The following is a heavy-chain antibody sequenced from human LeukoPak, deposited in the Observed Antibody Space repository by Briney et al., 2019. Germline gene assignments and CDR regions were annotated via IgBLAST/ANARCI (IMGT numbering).Heavy chain of an antibody. V-gene: IGHV1-69*13. Sequence: SVKVSCKASGGTFSSYAISWVRQAPGQGLEWMGGIIPIFGTANYAQKFQGRVTITADESTSTAYMELRSLRYDDTAVYYCAREHDTKVRYYNGMDVWGQGPRSPSP. J-gene: IGHJ6*02. CDR2: IIPIFGTA. D-gene: IGHD3-10*01. CDR3: AREHDTKVRYYNGMDV. CDR1: GGTFSSYA.